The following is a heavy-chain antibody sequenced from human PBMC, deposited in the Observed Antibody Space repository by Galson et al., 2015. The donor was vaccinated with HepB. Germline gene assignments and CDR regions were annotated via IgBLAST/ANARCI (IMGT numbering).Heavy chain of an antibody. D-gene: IGHD2-15*01. CDR1: GYSFTTYW. CDR3: ARLRNVVGATRDAFAI. J-gene: IGHJ3*02. Sequence: QSGAEVKKPGESLKISCKGSGYSFTTYWIGWVRQMPGKGLEWMGIIYPGDSDTRYSPSFQGQVTISADKSISTAYLRWSSLKASDSAMYYCARLRNVVGATRDAFAIWGQGTMVTVSS. V-gene: IGHV5-51*03. CDR2: IYPGDSDT.